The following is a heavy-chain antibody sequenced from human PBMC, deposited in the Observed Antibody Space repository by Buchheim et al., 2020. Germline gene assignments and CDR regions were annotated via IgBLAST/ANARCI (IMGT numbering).Heavy chain of an antibody. J-gene: IGHJ4*02. CDR1: GFTFNDYY. D-gene: IGHD4-23*01. CDR3: ARDGKKPLYYFDY. Sequence: VQVVESGGGLVKPGGSLRLSCAASGFTFNDYYMSWIRQAPGKGLEWVSYISGSGSYTNYADSVKGRFTISRDNAKNSLYLQMNSLRPEDTALYYCARDGKKPLYYFDYWGQGTL. CDR2: ISGSGSYT. V-gene: IGHV3-11*06.